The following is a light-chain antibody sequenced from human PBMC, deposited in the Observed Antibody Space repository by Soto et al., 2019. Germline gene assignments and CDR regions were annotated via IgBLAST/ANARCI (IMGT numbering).Light chain of an antibody. J-gene: IGKJ2*01. Sequence: DIPITQSHSTLSASVCDRVTITCRASQSISNYLAGYQQKPGKAPKLLSYKASTLQSGVPSRFSGSGSGTEFTLTISSLQPEDFATYYCQHRTFGQGTKLEIK. V-gene: IGKV1-5*03. CDR2: KAS. CDR1: QSISNY. CDR3: QHRT.